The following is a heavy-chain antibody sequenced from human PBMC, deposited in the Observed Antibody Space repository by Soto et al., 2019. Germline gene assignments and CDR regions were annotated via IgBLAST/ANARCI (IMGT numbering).Heavy chain of an antibody. V-gene: IGHV3-74*01. J-gene: IGHJ4*02. CDR1: TFTFSNDW. Sequence: GGSLRLSCAASTFTFSNDWMHWVRQAPGKGLVWVSHINEHGIYTRYADSVRGRFTVSRDNAKNTLYLQMESLRVEDTAVYYCARINEGPSAYWGQGTLVTVSS. CDR2: INEHGIYT. CDR3: ARINEGPSAY.